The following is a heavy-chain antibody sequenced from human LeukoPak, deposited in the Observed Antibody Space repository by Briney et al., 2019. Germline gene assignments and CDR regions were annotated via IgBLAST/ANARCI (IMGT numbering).Heavy chain of an antibody. CDR3: ATYYYDSSGYYYFDY. Sequence: PSETLSLTCTVSGGSISNYYWSWIRQPPGKGLEWIGYIYYSGSTNYNPSLKSRVTISVDTSKNQFSLKLSSVTAADTAVYYCATYYYDSSGYYYFDYWGQGTLVTVSS. J-gene: IGHJ4*02. V-gene: IGHV4-59*01. D-gene: IGHD3-22*01. CDR2: IYYSGST. CDR1: GGSISNYY.